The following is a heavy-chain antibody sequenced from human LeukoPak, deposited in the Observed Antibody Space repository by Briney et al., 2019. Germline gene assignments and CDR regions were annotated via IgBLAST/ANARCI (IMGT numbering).Heavy chain of an antibody. D-gene: IGHD6-13*01. J-gene: IGHJ4*02. CDR3: ASNPIAAAPGY. CDR2: IYHSGST. Sequence: SETLSLTCTVSGYSISSGYYWGWIRQPPGKGLEWIGSIYHSGSTYYNPSLKSRVTISVDTSKNQFSLKLSSVTAADTAVYYCASNPIAAAPGYWGQGTLVTVSS. CDR1: GYSISSGYY. V-gene: IGHV4-38-2*02.